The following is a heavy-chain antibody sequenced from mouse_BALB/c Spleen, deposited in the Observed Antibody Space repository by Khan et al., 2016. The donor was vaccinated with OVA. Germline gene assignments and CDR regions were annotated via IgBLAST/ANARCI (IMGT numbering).Heavy chain of an antibody. Sequence: QVQLQQSGAELARPGASVKMSCKASGYSFTSYTIHWIKERPGQGLEWLGYINPSNGYTNYNQRFKDKATLKTDKSSPTAYLQLSSLTSDDSAVYNCVRDRAYHRNDSLFAYWGQGTLVTVSA. D-gene: IGHD2-14*01. CDR2: INPSNGYT. CDR3: VRDRAYHRNDSLFAY. CDR1: GYSFTSYT. J-gene: IGHJ3*01. V-gene: IGHV1-4*01.